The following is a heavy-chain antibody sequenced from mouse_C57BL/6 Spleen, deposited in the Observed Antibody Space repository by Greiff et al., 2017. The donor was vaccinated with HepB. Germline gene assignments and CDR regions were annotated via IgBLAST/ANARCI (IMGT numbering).Heavy chain of an antibody. CDR2: IDPETGGT. D-gene: IGHD4-1*01. V-gene: IGHV1-15*01. CDR3: TRLGRAMDY. CDR1: GYTFTDYE. Sequence: VQLVESGAELVRPGASVTLSCKASGYTFTDYEMHWVKQTPVHGLEWIGAIDPETGGTAYNQKFKGKAILTADKSSSTAYMELRSLTSEDSAVYYCTRLGRAMDYWGQGTSVTVSS. J-gene: IGHJ4*01.